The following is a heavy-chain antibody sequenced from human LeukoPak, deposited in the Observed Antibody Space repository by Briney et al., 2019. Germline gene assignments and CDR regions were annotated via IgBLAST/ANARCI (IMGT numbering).Heavy chain of an antibody. CDR1: GVTFSTYA. Sequence: AGSLRLSCAASGVTFSTYAMSWVRQAPGKGLEWVSVISASGDSTYYADSVKGRFTISRDNFKNTLFLQMNSLRDEDTAVYFCASPDTPRAVSHSGAWYYFDYWGQGTLVTVSS. CDR3: ASPDTPRAVSHSGAWYYFDY. V-gene: IGHV3-23*01. D-gene: IGHD6-13*01. CDR2: ISASGDST. J-gene: IGHJ4*02.